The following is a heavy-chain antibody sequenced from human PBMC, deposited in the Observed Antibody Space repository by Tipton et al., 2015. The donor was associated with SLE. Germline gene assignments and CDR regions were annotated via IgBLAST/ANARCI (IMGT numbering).Heavy chain of an antibody. CDR1: GFSIRTYD. Sequence: SLRLSCAASGFSIRTYDMHWVRQTTGKGLEWVSAISSAGDTYYPGSVKGRFTVSRDNPKKSVYLQMNNLRPDDTGFYYCAKDKYCTGHSCYSGFDFWGQGTLVTVSS. V-gene: IGHV3-13*01. CDR3: AKDKYCTGHSCYSGFDF. CDR2: ISSAGDT. J-gene: IGHJ4*02. D-gene: IGHD2-8*02.